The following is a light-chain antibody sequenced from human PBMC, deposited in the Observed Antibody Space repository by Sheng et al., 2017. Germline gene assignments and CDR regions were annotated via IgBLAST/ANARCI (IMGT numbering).Light chain of an antibody. J-gene: IGKJ1*01. V-gene: IGKV3-20*01. CDR3: QQYADSPET. CDR2: GAT. Sequence: DIVLTQSPGTLSLSPGEKATLSCRASQTIDLNFLAWYQQKPGQAPRLLIYGATSRATGIPDRFSGSGSGTDFTLTISRLEPEDFAVYYCQQYADSPETFGQGTKVEVK. CDR1: QTIDLNF.